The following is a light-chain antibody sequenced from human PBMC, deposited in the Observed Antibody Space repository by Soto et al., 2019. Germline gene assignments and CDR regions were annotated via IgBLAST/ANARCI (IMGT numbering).Light chain of an antibody. J-gene: IGKJ4*01. CDR3: LQDYNYPLT. Sequence: AIQMTQSPSSLPASVGDRVTITCRASQDIRSNLDWYQQKPGKAPKLLIYDVSNLQSGVPSRFSGSGSGTDFTLTISSLQPEDFATYYCLQDYNYPLTFGGGTRVEI. CDR1: QDIRSN. V-gene: IGKV1-6*01. CDR2: DVS.